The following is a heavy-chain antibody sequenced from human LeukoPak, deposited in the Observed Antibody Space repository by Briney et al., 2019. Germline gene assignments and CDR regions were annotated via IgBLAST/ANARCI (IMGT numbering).Heavy chain of an antibody. D-gene: IGHD3-9*01. J-gene: IGHJ3*02. CDR2: ISGSGGST. CDR3: AKRLIGDILTGYPYDAFDI. Sequence: GGTLRLSCAASGFTFSSYGMSWVRQAPGKGLEWVSAISGSGGSTYYADSVKGRFTISRDNSKNTLYLQMNSLRAEDTAVYYCAKRLIGDILTGYPYDAFDIWGQGTMVTVSS. V-gene: IGHV3-23*01. CDR1: GFTFSSYG.